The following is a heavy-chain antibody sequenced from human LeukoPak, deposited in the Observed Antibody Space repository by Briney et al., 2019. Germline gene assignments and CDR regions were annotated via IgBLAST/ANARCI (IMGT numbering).Heavy chain of an antibody. V-gene: IGHV4-61*02. J-gene: IGHJ5*02. CDR3: AGEPHVLRFLEWLNWFDP. CDR2: IYTSGST. Sequence: SQTLSLTCTVSGGSISSGSYYWSWIRQPAGKGLEWIGRIYTSGSTNYNPSLKSRVTISVDTSKNQFSLKLSSVTAADTAVYYCAGEPHVLRFLEWLNWFDPWGQGTLVTVSS. CDR1: GGSISSGSYY. D-gene: IGHD3-3*01.